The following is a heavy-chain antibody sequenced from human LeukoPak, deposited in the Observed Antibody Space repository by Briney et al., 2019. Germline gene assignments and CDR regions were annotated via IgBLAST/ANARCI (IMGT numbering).Heavy chain of an antibody. CDR2: IYYSGST. V-gene: IGHV4-59*08. CDR1: GGSISSYY. CDR3: ARQTSGPKRGMDV. D-gene: IGHD3-10*01. Sequence: SETLSLTCTVSGGSISSYYWSWIRQPPGKGLEWIGYIYYSGSTNYNPSLKSRVTISVDTSKNQFSLKLSSVTAADTAVYYCARQTSGPKRGMDVWGQGTTVTVSS. J-gene: IGHJ6*02.